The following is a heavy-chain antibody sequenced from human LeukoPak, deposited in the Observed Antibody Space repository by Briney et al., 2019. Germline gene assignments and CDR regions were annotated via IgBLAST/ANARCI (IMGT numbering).Heavy chain of an antibody. J-gene: IGHJ3*02. D-gene: IGHD3-22*01. Sequence: SETLSLTCTVSGGSISSYYWSWIRQPAGKGLAWIGRIYTSGSTNYNPSLKSRVTMSVDTSKNQFSLKLSSVTAADTAVYYCAIPYYDSSGYYYGDAFDIWGQGTMVTVSS. V-gene: IGHV4-4*07. CDR2: IYTSGST. CDR3: AIPYYDSSGYYYGDAFDI. CDR1: GGSISSYY.